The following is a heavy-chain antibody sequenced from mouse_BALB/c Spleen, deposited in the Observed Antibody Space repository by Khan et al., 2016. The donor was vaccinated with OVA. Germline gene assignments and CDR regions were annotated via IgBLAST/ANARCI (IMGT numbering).Heavy chain of an antibody. CDR3: ARPPYFSYVMVY. D-gene: IGHD2-10*01. CDR1: GYTFTNYG. CDR2: INTYTGEP. J-gene: IGHJ4*01. Sequence: QVQLQQSGPELKKPGETVKISCKASGYTFTNYGMNWVKQAPGKGLKWTGWINTYTGEPTYADDFKGRFAFSLETSASTAYLQINNLKNEDTATYFCARPPYFSYVMVYWGQGTSVTVSS. V-gene: IGHV9-3-1*01.